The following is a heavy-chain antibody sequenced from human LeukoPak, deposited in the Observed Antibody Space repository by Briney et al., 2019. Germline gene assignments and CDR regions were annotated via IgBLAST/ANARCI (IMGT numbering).Heavy chain of an antibody. D-gene: IGHD3-9*01. Sequence: GGSLRLSCAASGFTFSGPAMHWVRQACGEGLEWVGCIRSKANSYATAYAASVKGRFTISRDDSKNTAYLQMNSLKTEDTAVYYCTPSLYDILTGSDYWGQGTLVTVSS. J-gene: IGHJ4*02. CDR1: GFTFSGPA. CDR2: IRSKANSYAT. CDR3: TPSLYDILTGSDY. V-gene: IGHV3-73*01.